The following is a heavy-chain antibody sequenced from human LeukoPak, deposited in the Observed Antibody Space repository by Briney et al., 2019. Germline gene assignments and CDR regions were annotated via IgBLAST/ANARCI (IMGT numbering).Heavy chain of an antibody. Sequence: SETLSLTCAVYGGSFSGYYWSWVRQPPGKGLEWIGEINHSGSTNYNPSLKSRVTISVDTSKNQFSLKLSSVTAADTAVYYCARALRYCSSTSCYNWFDPWGQEPWSPSPQ. J-gene: IGHJ5*02. CDR3: ARALRYCSSTSCYNWFDP. CDR1: GGSFSGYY. D-gene: IGHD2-2*01. CDR2: INHSGST. V-gene: IGHV4-34*01.